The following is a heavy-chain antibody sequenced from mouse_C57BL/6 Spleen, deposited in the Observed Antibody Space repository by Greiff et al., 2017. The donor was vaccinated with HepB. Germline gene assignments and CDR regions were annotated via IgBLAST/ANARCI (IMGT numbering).Heavy chain of an antibody. J-gene: IGHJ3*01. V-gene: IGHV5-12*01. CDR2: ISNGGGST. CDR3: ERPSGDYDPWFAY. CDR1: GFTFSDYY. D-gene: IGHD2-3*01. Sequence: EVKVVESGGGLVQPGGSLKLSCAASGFTFSDYYMYWVRQTPEKRLEWVAYISNGGGSTYYPDTVKGRFTISRDNAKNTLYLQMSRLKSEDTAMDYCERPSGDYDPWFAYWGQGTLVTVSA.